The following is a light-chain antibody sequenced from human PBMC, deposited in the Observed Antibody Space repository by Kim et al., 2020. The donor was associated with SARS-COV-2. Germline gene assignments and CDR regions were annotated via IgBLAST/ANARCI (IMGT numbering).Light chain of an antibody. CDR3: SSYTGTTTSVL. CDR1: STDVGGYNS. J-gene: IGLJ2*01. V-gene: IGLV2-14*03. Sequence: QSALTQPASVSGSPGQSITTPCAGTSTDVGGYNSVSWYQQHPGKAPKLMIYDVSNRPSGVSNRFSGSKSDNTASLTISGLQAEDDSDYFCSSYTGTTTSVLFGGGTKVTVL. CDR2: DVS.